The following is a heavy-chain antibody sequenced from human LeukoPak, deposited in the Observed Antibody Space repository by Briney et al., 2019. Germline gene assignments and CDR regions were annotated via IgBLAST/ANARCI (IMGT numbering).Heavy chain of an antibody. V-gene: IGHV1-2*02. D-gene: IGHD2-15*01. CDR3: ASYPRYVSSPPFDY. CDR1: GYTFTAYY. Sequence: ASVKVSCKASGYTFTAYYMHRVRQAPGQGFEWMGWINPNTGDRNYAQKFQGRVTMTRDTTISTAYMELSRLTSDDTAVYYCASYPRYVSSPPFDYWGQGTLVTVSS. J-gene: IGHJ4*02. CDR2: INPNTGDR.